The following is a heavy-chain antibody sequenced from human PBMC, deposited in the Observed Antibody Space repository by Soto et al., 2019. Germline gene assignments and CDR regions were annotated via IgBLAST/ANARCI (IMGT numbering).Heavy chain of an antibody. D-gene: IGHD2-21*01. CDR3: ARLVSGMDV. CDR2: IYYSGST. CDR1: GGSISSSSYY. V-gene: IGHV4-39*01. Sequence: QLQLQESGPGLVKPSETLSLICTVSGGSISSSSYYWGWIRQPPGKGLEWIGSIYYSGSTYYNPSLKSLVSISLDTSQNQLSLKLSSVTAADTSVYYCARLVSGMDVWGQGTTVTVSS. J-gene: IGHJ6*02.